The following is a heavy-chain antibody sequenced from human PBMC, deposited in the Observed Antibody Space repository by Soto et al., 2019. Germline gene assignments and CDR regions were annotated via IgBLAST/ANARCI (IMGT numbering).Heavy chain of an antibody. CDR3: ARPSHITMVRGAKADAFDI. Sequence: QVQLQESGPGLVKPSQTLSLTCTVSGGSISSGGYYWSWIRQHPGKGLEWIGYIYYSGSTYYNPSLKSRVTISVDTSKNQSSLKLSSVTAADTAVYYCARPSHITMVRGAKADAFDIWGQGTMVTVSS. CDR1: GGSISSGGYY. CDR2: IYYSGST. V-gene: IGHV4-31*03. D-gene: IGHD3-10*01. J-gene: IGHJ3*02.